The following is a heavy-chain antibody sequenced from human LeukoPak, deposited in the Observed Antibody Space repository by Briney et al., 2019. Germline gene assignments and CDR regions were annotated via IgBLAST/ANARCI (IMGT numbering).Heavy chain of an antibody. V-gene: IGHV3-21*01. Sequence: GSLRLSCAASGFTFSSYAMHWVRQAPGKGLEWVSSISSSSSYIYYADSVRGRFTISRDNAKNSLYLQMNSLRAEDTAVYYCARDPENVSGSHSHFDLWGRGTLVTVSS. CDR3: ARDPENVSGSHSHFDL. D-gene: IGHD1-26*01. CDR1: GFTFSSYA. J-gene: IGHJ2*01. CDR2: ISSSSSYI.